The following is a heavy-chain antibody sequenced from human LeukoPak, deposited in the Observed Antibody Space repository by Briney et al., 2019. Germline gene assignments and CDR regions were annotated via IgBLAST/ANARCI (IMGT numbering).Heavy chain of an antibody. D-gene: IGHD2-15*01. V-gene: IGHV4-59*01. CDR1: GGSISSYY. CDR3: ARLGYCSGGSCYYIDY. J-gene: IGHJ4*02. CDR2: IHYTGST. Sequence: SETLSLTCTVSGGSISSYYWSWMRRPPGKGLEWIGFIHYTGSTNYNPSLKSRLTMSVDTSKNQFSLKLSSVTAADAAVYYCARLGYCSGGSCYYIDYWGQGTLVTVSS.